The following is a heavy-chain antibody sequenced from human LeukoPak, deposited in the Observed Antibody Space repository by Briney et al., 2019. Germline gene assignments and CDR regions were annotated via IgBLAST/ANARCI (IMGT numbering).Heavy chain of an antibody. J-gene: IGHJ6*02. CDR2: INHSGST. Sequence: KPSETLSLTCTVSGGSISSYYWSWIRQPPGKGLEWIGEINHSGSTNYNPSLKSRVTISVDTSKNQFSLKLSSVTAADTAVYYCARWVGRGYSYYYYGMDVWGQGTTVTVSS. CDR1: GGSISSYY. CDR3: ARWVGRGYSYYYYGMDV. V-gene: IGHV4-34*01. D-gene: IGHD5-18*01.